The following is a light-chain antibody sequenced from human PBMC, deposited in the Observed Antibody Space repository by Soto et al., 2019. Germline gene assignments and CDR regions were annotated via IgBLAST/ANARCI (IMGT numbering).Light chain of an antibody. CDR1: QGIGLK. V-gene: IGKV3-15*01. CDR3: QHYNDWPT. CDR2: DAS. J-gene: IGKJ1*01. Sequence: EIVMTQSPATLSVAPGERVTLSCRASQGIGLKLAWYQHKPGQAPRLLFYDASTRTTGLPDRFSGSGAGTLFTLSISSVQSEDFAIYYCQHYNDWPTFGQGTKVEIK.